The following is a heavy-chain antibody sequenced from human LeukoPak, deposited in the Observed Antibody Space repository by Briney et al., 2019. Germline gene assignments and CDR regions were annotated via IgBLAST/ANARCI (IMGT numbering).Heavy chain of an antibody. CDR2: IYHSGST. Sequence: PSGTLSLTCVVSGGSISSSNWWSWVRQPPGKGLEWIGEIYHSGSTNYNPSLKSRVTISVDKSKNQFSLKLSSVTAADTAVYYCARRYYYGSGSYSSDWYFDLWGRGTLVTVSS. D-gene: IGHD3-10*01. CDR1: GGSISSSNW. CDR3: ARRYYYGSGSYSSDWYFDL. V-gene: IGHV4-4*02. J-gene: IGHJ2*01.